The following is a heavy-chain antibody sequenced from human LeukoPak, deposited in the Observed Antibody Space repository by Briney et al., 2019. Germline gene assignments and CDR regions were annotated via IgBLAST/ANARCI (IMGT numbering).Heavy chain of an antibody. J-gene: IGHJ6*01. Sequence: GGSLRLSCAASGFTFSSYWMTWVRQAPRKGLEWVANMNQDGSEKYYVDSVKGRFTISRDNAKNSLSLQMNSLRGEDTAVYYCAGPTARGLDVWRKGTTVTVSS. CDR1: GFTFSSYW. CDR3: AGPTARGLDV. D-gene: IGHD1-1*01. V-gene: IGHV3-7*01. CDR2: MNQDGSEK.